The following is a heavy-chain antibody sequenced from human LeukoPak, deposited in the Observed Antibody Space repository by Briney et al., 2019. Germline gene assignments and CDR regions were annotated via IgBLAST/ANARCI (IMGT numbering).Heavy chain of an antibody. CDR2: ISRTSRTI. CDR3: ARDLGAAFGDLLGAFDI. V-gene: IGHV3-48*04. D-gene: IGHD3-10*01. Sequence: GGSLRLSCAASGFTFSSYNMNWVRQAPGKGLEWVSYISRTSRTIYYADSVKGRFTISRDNAKNSLYLQMNSLRAEDTAVYYCARDLGAAFGDLLGAFDIWGQGTMVTVSS. CDR1: GFTFSSYN. J-gene: IGHJ3*02.